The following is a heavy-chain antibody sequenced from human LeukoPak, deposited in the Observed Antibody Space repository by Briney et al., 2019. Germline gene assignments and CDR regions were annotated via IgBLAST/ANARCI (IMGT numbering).Heavy chain of an antibody. CDR2: MNPNSGNT. CDR1: GYTFTSYD. CDR3: ARGSGWYEGSDY. Sequence: GASVKVSCKASGYTFTSYDINWVRQAPGQGLEWMGWMNPNSGNTGYAQKFQGRVTITRNTSISTAYMELSSLRSEDTAVYYCARGSGWYEGSDYWGQGTLVTVSS. V-gene: IGHV1-8*03. J-gene: IGHJ4*02. D-gene: IGHD6-19*01.